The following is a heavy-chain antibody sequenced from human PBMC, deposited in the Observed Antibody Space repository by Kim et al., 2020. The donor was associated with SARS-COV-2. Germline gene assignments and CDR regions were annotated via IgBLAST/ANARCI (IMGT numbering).Heavy chain of an antibody. Sequence: GGSLRLSCAASGFSFSDYYMTWIRQAPGKGLEWVSYISGRGTFVDYADSVKGRFTVSRDNSKNALFLEMKSLSAEDTAVYFCARNHLAAGGTNNWFDSWGQGTLVTVSS. D-gene: IGHD2-15*01. CDR2: ISGRGTFV. V-gene: IGHV3-11*01. CDR1: GFSFSDYY. CDR3: ARNHLAAGGTNNWFDS. J-gene: IGHJ5*01.